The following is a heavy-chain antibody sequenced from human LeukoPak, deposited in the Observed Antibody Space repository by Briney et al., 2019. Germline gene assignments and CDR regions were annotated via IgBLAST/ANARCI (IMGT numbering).Heavy chain of an antibody. CDR2: IYYPVDT. CDR1: GDSFIGSY. Sequence: SETLSLTCTVSGDSFIGSYWSWIRQAPGQGLEWIGYIYYPVDTNYNPSLQSRVTISVDISKKQFSLRLTSVTAADTAVYYCARRRYYDSSGHNPTYYFDYRGQGLLVTVSS. J-gene: IGHJ4*02. D-gene: IGHD3-22*01. CDR3: ARRRYYDSSGHNPTYYFDY. V-gene: IGHV4-59*01.